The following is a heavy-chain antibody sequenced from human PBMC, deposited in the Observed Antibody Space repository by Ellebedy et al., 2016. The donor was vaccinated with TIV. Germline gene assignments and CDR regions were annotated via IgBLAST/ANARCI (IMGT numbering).Heavy chain of an antibody. CDR1: GFTFSSYS. CDR3: ARDQSAYYDILTGYYSLWGPDGMDV. V-gene: IGHV3-21*01. D-gene: IGHD3-9*01. Sequence: GGSLRLSCAASGFTFSSYSMNWVRQAPGKGLEWVSSISSSSSYIYYADSVKGRFTISRDNAKNSLYLQMNSLRSEDPAVYYCARDQSAYYDILTGYYSLWGPDGMDVWGQGTTVTVSS. J-gene: IGHJ6*02. CDR2: ISSSSSYI.